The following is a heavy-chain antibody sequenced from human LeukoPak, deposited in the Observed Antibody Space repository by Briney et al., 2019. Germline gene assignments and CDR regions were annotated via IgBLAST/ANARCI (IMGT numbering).Heavy chain of an antibody. J-gene: IGHJ6*02. CDR3: ARERGYSGYEYYYYGMDV. V-gene: IGHV3-7*01. CDR2: IKQDGSEK. D-gene: IGHD5-12*01. CDR1: GFTFSSYW. Sequence: PGGSLRLSCAASGFTFSSYWMSWVRQAPGKGLEWVANIKQDGSEKYYVDSVKGRFTIPRDNAKNSLYLQMNSLRAEDTAVYYCARERGYSGYEYYYYGMDVWGQGTTVTVSS.